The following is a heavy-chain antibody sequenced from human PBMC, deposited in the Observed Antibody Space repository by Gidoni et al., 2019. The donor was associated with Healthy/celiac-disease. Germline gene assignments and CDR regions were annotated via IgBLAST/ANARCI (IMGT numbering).Heavy chain of an antibody. CDR2: ISWNSGSI. CDR1: GFTFDDYA. V-gene: IGHV3-9*01. D-gene: IGHD3-16*01. CDR3: AKDIWGTPNAFDI. Sequence: EVQLVESGGGLVQPGRSLRLSCAASGFTFDDYAMHWVRQAPGKGLEWVSGISWNSGSIGYADSVKGRFTISRDNAKNSLYLQMNSLRAEDTALYYCAKDIWGTPNAFDIWGQGTMVTVSS. J-gene: IGHJ3*02.